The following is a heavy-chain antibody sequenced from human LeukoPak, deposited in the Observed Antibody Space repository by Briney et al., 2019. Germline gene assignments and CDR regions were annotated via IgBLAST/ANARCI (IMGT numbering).Heavy chain of an antibody. J-gene: IGHJ2*01. V-gene: IGHV3-30*18. D-gene: IGHD5-12*01. CDR3: AKDADTATIIYWYFDL. Sequence: GGSLRLSCTASGFTLSSFGMYWARQAPGKGLEWVAVISDDGSNTYYADSVKGRFTISRDNSKNTLYLQMNSLTPEDTAVYYCAKDADTATIIYWYFDLWGRGTLVTVSS. CDR1: GFTLSSFG. CDR2: ISDDGSNT.